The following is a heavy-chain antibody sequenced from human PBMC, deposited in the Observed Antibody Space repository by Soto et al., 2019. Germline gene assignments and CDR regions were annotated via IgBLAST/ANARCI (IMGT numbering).Heavy chain of an antibody. Sequence: GASVKVSCKASGYTFTSYGISWVRQAPGQGLEWMGWISAYNGNTNYAQKLQGRVTMTTDTSTSTAYMELRSLRSDDTAVYYCARDHGYCSSTSGYRRPGGYYYYGMDVWGQGTTVTVSS. V-gene: IGHV1-18*04. CDR1: GYTFTSYG. J-gene: IGHJ6*02. D-gene: IGHD2-2*01. CDR2: ISAYNGNT. CDR3: ARDHGYCSSTSGYRRPGGYYYYGMDV.